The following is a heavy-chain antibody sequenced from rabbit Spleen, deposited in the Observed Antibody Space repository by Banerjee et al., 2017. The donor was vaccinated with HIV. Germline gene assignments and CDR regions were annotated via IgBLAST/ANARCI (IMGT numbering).Heavy chain of an antibody. V-gene: IGHV1S40*01. J-gene: IGHJ4*01. CDR2: IYTGSGST. Sequence: QSLEESGGGLVQPEGSLALTCKASGFSFSSSDYICWVRQAPGKGLEWIGCIYTGSGSTFYASWAKGRFTISKTSSTTVTLQMTSLTAADTATYFCARETSSGWGVVSYYFNLWGPGTLVTVS. CDR3: ARETSSGWGVVSYYFNL. CDR1: GFSFSSSDY. D-gene: IGHD4-1*01.